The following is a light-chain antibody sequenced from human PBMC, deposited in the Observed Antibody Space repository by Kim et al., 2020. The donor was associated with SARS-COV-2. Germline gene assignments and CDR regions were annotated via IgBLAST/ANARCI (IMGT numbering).Light chain of an antibody. CDR3: QHRKT. V-gene: IGKV1-5*01. Sequence: DIQMTQSPSTLSASVGDRVTITCRASQTLSGRLAWYQQKPGKAPKLLIFDASTLESGVPSRFRGSGSGTDFILTISSLQPDDSATYDCQHRKTFGQGTKVDIK. J-gene: IGKJ1*01. CDR1: QTLSGR. CDR2: DAS.